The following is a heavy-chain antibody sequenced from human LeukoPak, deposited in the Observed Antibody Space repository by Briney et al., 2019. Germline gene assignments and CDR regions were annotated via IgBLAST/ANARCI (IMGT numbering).Heavy chain of an antibody. CDR2: IYYSGST. D-gene: IGHD3-22*01. V-gene: IGHV4-59*08. J-gene: IGHJ4*02. CDR1: GGSISPYY. CDR3: ARSPLYYYDSSGYFPYYFDY. Sequence: SETLSLTCTVSGGSISPYYWSWIRQPPGKGLEWIGYIYYSGSTKYNPSLKSRVTISIDMSKNQFSLKLSSVTAADTAVYYCARSPLYYYDSSGYFPYYFDYWGQGTLVTVSS.